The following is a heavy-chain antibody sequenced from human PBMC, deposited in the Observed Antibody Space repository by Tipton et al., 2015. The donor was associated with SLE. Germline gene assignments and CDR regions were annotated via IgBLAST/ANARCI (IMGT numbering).Heavy chain of an antibody. CDR2: VYTDGVTT. Sequence: SLRLSCAASEFSFSSYYMHWVRQTPGKGLVWVSRVYTDGVTTDYADSVRGRFTISRDNAKNTLYLQMNSLRPDDTAVYYCAKGGGSYGSAFDIWGQGTMISVSS. J-gene: IGHJ3*02. CDR3: AKGGGSYGSAFDI. CDR1: EFSFSSYY. V-gene: IGHV3-74*01. D-gene: IGHD1-26*01.